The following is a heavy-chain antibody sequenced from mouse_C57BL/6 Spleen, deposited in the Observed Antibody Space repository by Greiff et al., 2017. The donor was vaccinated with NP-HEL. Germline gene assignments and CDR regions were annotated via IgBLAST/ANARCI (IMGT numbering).Heavy chain of an antibody. D-gene: IGHD1-1*01. CDR2: ISSGGDYI. CDR3: TTWTVCYAMDY. V-gene: IGHV5-9-1*02. Sequence: VKLVESGEGLVKPGGSLKLSCAASGFTFSSYAMSWVRQTPEKRLEWVAYISSGGDYIYYADTVKGRFTISRDNARNNLYLQMSSLKSEDTAMYYCTTWTVCYAMDYWGQGTSVTVSS. J-gene: IGHJ4*01. CDR1: GFTFSSYA.